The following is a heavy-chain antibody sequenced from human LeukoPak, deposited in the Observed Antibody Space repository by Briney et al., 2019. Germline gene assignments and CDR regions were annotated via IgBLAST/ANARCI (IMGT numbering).Heavy chain of an antibody. CDR2: INHSGST. CDR1: GGSFSGYY. D-gene: IGHD2-2*01. V-gene: IGHV4-34*01. CDR3: ARTGYCSSTSCRTYHYNWFDP. Sequence: SETMSLTCAVYGGSFSGYYWSWIRQPPGKGLEWIGEINHSGSTNYNPSLKSRVTISVDTSKNQFSLKLSSVTAADTAVYYCARTGYCSSTSCRTYHYNWFDPWGQGTLVTVSS. J-gene: IGHJ5*02.